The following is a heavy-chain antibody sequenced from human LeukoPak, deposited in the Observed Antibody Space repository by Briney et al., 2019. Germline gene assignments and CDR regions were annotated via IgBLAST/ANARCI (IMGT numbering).Heavy chain of an antibody. CDR1: GFTFSSYA. V-gene: IGHV3-23*01. J-gene: IGHJ4*02. CDR2: ISHTGGST. CDR3: ARADHVISIAAAATTD. Sequence: GGSLRLSCAASGFTFSSYAMSWVRQAPGKGLEWVSTISHTGGSTYFADSVKGRFTISRDNSKNTLYLQMNSLRAEDTAVYYCARADHVISIAAAATTDWGQGTLVTVSS. D-gene: IGHD6-13*01.